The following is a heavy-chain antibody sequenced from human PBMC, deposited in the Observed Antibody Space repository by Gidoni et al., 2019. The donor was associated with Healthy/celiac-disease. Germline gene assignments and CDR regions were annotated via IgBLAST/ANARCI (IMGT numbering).Heavy chain of an antibody. V-gene: IGHV3-30*04. CDR2: ISYDGSNK. Sequence: QVQLVASVCGVVQPGRSLRLSFPASGFTFSSSAMHWVRQAPGKGLEWVPVISYDGSNKYYADSVKGRFTISRDNSKKTLYLQMNSLRAEDTAVYYCARDFDYGLDYWGQGTLVTVSS. CDR1: GFTFSSSA. D-gene: IGHD3-10*01. J-gene: IGHJ4*02. CDR3: ARDFDYGLDY.